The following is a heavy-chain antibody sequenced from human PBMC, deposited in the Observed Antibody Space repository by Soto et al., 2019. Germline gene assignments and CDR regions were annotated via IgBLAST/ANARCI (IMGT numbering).Heavy chain of an antibody. J-gene: IGHJ6*02. CDR3: ARANETAAGPPNIYYYYYYGMDV. V-gene: IGHV1-24*01. CDR1: GYTLTELS. Sequence: ASVKVSCKVSGYTLTELSMHWVRQAPGKGLEWMGGIDPEDGETIYAQKFQGRVTMTEDTSTSTAYMELSRLRSDDTAVYYCARANETAAGPPNIYYYYYYGMDVWGQGTTVTVSS. CDR2: IDPEDGET. D-gene: IGHD6-13*01.